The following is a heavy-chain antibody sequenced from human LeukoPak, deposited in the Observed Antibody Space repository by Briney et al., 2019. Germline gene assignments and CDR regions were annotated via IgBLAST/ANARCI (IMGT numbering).Heavy chain of an antibody. D-gene: IGHD3-22*01. CDR2: ISYDGSNK. V-gene: IGHV3-30*04. CDR3: ARGLDDSSGYYHPYGY. J-gene: IGHJ4*02. CDR1: GFTFSSHA. Sequence: PGRSLRLSCAASGFTFSSHAMHWVRQAPGKGLEWVAVISYDGSNKYYADSVKGRFTISRDNSKNTMYLQMNSLRAENTAVYYCARGLDDSSGYYHPYGYWGQGTLVTVSS.